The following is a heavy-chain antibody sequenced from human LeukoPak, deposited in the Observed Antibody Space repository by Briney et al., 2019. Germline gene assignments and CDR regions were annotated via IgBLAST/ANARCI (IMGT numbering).Heavy chain of an antibody. V-gene: IGHV3-23*01. D-gene: IGHD5-18*01. CDR3: AKDEDTAMVNWFAP. CDR1: IVTFTSDS. J-gene: IGHJ5*02. CDR2: ITGSGGTT. Sequence: SLRLSCAPSIVTFTSDSINAGREAPRRGREWGSAITGSGGTTSSAASVKGRFPIPRDHSKNTLYLKMNSLRAEEPAVYYCAKDEDTAMVNWFAPWGQGTLVTV.